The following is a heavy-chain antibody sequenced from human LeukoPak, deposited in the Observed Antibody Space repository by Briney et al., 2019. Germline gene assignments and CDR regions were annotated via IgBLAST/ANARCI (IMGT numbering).Heavy chain of an antibody. V-gene: IGHV1-18*01. CDR1: GYTLTSYG. CDR2: ISAYNGNT. D-gene: IGHD2-2*01. J-gene: IGHJ4*02. CDR3: ARVLPIVVVDANFDY. Sequence: ASVKVSCKASGYTLTSYGISWVRQAPGQGLEWMGWISAYNGNTNYAQKLQGRVTMTTDTSTSTAYMELRSLRSDDTAVYYCARVLPIVVVDANFDYWGQGTLVTVSS.